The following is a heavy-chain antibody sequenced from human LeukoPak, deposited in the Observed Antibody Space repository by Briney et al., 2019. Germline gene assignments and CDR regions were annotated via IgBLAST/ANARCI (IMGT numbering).Heavy chain of an antibody. CDR3: ARRIFHWFDP. CDR2: INHSGST. J-gene: IGHJ5*02. Sequence: SETLSLTCAVYGGSFSGYYWSWIRQPPGKGLEWIGEINHSGSTNYNPSLESRVTISVDTSKNQFSLKLSSVTAADTAVYYCARRIFHWFDPWGQGTLVTVSS. D-gene: IGHD2-15*01. CDR1: GGSFSGYY. V-gene: IGHV4-34*01.